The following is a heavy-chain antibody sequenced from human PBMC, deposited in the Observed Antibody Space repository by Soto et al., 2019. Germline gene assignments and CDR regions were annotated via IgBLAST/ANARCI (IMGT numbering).Heavy chain of an antibody. CDR3: ARGFIRFLEWSYGMDV. J-gene: IGHJ6*02. D-gene: IGHD3-3*01. Sequence: GGSLRLSCAASGFTFSSYSMNWVRQAPGKGLEWVSSISSSSSYIYYADSVKGRFTISRDNAKNSLYLQMNSLRAEDTAVYYCARGFIRFLEWSYGMDVWGQGTTVTVSS. V-gene: IGHV3-21*01. CDR1: GFTFSSYS. CDR2: ISSSSSYI.